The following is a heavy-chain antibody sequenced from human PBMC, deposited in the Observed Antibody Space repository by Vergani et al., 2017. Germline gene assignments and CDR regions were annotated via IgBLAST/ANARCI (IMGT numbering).Heavy chain of an antibody. CDR3: ARVGSYDSSGYLPVWFDP. CDR2: IYYSGST. J-gene: IGHJ5*02. V-gene: IGHV4-61*01. CDR1: GGSVSSGSYY. D-gene: IGHD3-22*01. Sequence: QVQLQESGPGLVKPSETLSLTCTVSGGSVSSGSYYWSWIRQPPGKGLEWIGYIYYSGSTNYNPSLKSRVTISVDTSKNQFSLKLSSVTAADTAVYYCARVGSYDSSGYLPVWFDPWGQGTLVTVSS.